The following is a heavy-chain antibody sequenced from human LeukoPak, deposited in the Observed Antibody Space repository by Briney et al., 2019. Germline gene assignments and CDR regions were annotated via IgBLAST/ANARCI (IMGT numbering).Heavy chain of an antibody. CDR2: INPSGGST. D-gene: IGHD5-24*01. J-gene: IGHJ5*02. V-gene: IGHV1-46*01. CDR1: GYTFTSYY. Sequence: ASVKVSCKASGYTFTSYYMHWVRQAPGQGLEWMGIINPSGGSTSYAQKFQGRVTMTRDTSTSTVYMELSSLRSEDTAVYYCARDGGGDGYEPPTNRFDPWGQGTLVTVSS. CDR3: ARDGGGDGYEPPTNRFDP.